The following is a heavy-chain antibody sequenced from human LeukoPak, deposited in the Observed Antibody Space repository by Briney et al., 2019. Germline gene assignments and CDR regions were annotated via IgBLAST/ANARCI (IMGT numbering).Heavy chain of an antibody. CDR1: GFTFSSYW. V-gene: IGHV3-74*01. Sequence: GGSLRLSCAASGFTFSSYWMHWVRQASGKGLVWVSRINSDGSSTSYADFVKGRFTISRDNAKNTLYLQMNSLRAEDTAVYYCAKERLDGDYDYWGQGTLVTVSS. D-gene: IGHD4-17*01. CDR3: AKERLDGDYDY. CDR2: INSDGSST. J-gene: IGHJ4*02.